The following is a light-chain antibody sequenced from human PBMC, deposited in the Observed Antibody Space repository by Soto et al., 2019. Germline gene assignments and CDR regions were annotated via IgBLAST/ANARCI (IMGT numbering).Light chain of an antibody. V-gene: IGKV1-13*02. CDR1: QVIRGA. CDR3: QQFNSYPIT. CDR2: DVS. Sequence: AIQVTQSPSSLSASVGDRVTMTCRASQVIRGALAWYQQKSGKPPNLLIYDVSTLEGGVPSRFSGSGSGTEFTLTISSLQTEDFGTYYCQQFNSYPITFGHGTRLEIK. J-gene: IGKJ5*01.